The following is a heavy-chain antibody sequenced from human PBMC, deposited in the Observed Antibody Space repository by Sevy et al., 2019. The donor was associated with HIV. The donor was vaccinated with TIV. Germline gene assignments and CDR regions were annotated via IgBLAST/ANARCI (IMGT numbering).Heavy chain of an antibody. CDR2: FDPEEGKI. CDR3: ATLYYYGSGSPRGWFDP. V-gene: IGHV1-24*01. J-gene: IGHJ5*02. CDR1: GYTLAKVS. Sequence: ASVKVSCKVSGYTLAKVSMHWVRQAPGKGLEWMGGFDPEEGKIIYSQNFQGRVTMTGDTSTDTAYMELSSLRSEDTAVYYCATLYYYGSGSPRGWFDPWGHGTLVTVSS. D-gene: IGHD3-10*01.